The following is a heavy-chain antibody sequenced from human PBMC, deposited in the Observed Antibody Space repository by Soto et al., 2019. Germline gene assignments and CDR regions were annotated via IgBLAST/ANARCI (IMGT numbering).Heavy chain of an antibody. Sequence: GGSLRLSCVASGFSFGSFWMCWIRQTPGKGLEWVSYINRGGSEITYADSVKGRFTISRDNAKNSLYLQMNSLRAEDTAVYYCARDYDFWSGYQTGGYFDYWGQGTLVTVSS. V-gene: IGHV3-48*01. J-gene: IGHJ4*02. CDR2: INRGGSEI. D-gene: IGHD3-3*01. CDR3: ARDYDFWSGYQTGGYFDY. CDR1: GFSFGSFW.